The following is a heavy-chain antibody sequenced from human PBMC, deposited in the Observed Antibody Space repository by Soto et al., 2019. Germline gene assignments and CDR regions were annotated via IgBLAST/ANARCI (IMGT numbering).Heavy chain of an antibody. D-gene: IGHD6-13*01. CDR2: IWYDGSNK. J-gene: IGHJ6*02. CDR3: ARKYSSSWYRSYYYGMDV. CDR1: GFTFSSYG. V-gene: IGHV3-33*01. Sequence: GGSLRLSCAASGFTFSSYGMHWVRQAPGKGLEWVAVIWYDGSNKYYADSVKGRFTISRDNSKNTLYLQMNSLRAEDTAVYYCARKYSSSWYRSYYYGMDVWGQGTTVTVSS.